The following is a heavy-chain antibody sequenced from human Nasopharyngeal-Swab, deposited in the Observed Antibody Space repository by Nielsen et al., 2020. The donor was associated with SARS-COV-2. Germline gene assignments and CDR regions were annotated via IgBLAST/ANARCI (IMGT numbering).Heavy chain of an antibody. CDR2: ISGSGGST. CDR1: GFTFSSYA. CDR3: AKDTGSSGYYEWSYGY. J-gene: IGHJ4*02. Sequence: GESLKISCAASGFTFSSYAMSWVRQAPGKGLEWVSAISGSGGSTYYADSVKGRFTISRDNSKNTLYLQMNSLRAEDTAVYYCAKDTGSSGYYEWSYGYWGQGTLVTVSS. D-gene: IGHD3-22*01. V-gene: IGHV3-23*01.